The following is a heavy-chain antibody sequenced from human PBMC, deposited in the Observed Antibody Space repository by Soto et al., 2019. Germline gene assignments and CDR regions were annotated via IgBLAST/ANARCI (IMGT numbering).Heavy chain of an antibody. CDR2: VYYTGST. D-gene: IGHD6-19*01. CDR1: GGSIIGSY. V-gene: IGHV4-59*01. CDR3: ARSVAVPGAHIDY. J-gene: IGHJ4*02. Sequence: SETLSLTYSVSGGSIIGSYWSWIRLSPGKGLEWLGYVYYTGSTNYSPSLRSRVSISVDTSKNEFSLRLSSVTAADTAVYFCARSVAVPGAHIDYWGQGTQVTVSS.